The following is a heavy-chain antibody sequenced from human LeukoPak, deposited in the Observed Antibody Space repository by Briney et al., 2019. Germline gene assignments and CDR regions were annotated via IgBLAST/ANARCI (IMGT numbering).Heavy chain of an antibody. CDR1: GFTFSAYA. CDR2: ISSGGDRT. CDR3: TRKAVATGYGYD. D-gene: IGHD3-16*01. Sequence: PGGTLTLSCSATGFTFSAYAFSWVRQAPGKGLEWVSAISSGGDRTYYVDSVVGRFTISRDNSKNMLLLHMSSLRAEDAAMYYCTRKAVATGYGYDWGQGTLVTVSS. V-gene: IGHV3-23*01. J-gene: IGHJ4*02.